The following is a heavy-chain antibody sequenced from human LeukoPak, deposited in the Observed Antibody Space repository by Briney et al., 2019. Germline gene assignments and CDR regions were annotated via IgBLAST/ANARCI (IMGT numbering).Heavy chain of an antibody. Sequence: GGSLRLSCAASGFTFSSYWMNWVRQAPGKGLEWVAFIRYDGSNKYYADSVKGRFTISRDNSKNTLYLQMNSLRAEDTAVYYCAKVTYYDSSGYYPFDYWGQGTLVTVSS. D-gene: IGHD3-22*01. CDR1: GFTFSSYW. CDR3: AKVTYYDSSGYYPFDY. CDR2: IRYDGSNK. V-gene: IGHV3-30*02. J-gene: IGHJ4*02.